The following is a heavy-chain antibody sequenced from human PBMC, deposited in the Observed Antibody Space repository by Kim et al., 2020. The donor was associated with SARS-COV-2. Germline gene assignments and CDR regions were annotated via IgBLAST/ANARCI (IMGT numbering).Heavy chain of an antibody. CDR2: ISSSGSYT. V-gene: IGHV3-21*01. Sequence: GGSLRLSCAASGFTLSSYTMNWVRQAPGKGLEWVSSISSSGSYTFYADSVKGRFTISRDNPKNSLYLQMNTLRAEDTAVYYCGNIGNDHHYWGQGTLVTVSS. D-gene: IGHD2-8*01. CDR3: GNIGNDHHY. CDR1: GFTLSSYT. J-gene: IGHJ4*02.